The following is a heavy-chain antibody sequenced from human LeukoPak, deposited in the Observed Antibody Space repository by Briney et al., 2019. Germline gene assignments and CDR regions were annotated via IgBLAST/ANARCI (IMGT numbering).Heavy chain of an antibody. D-gene: IGHD6-6*01. CDR2: IYSGGST. J-gene: IGHJ4*02. CDR3: ARGRVAALFDY. Sequence: GGSLRLSCAASGFTVSSNYMSWVRQAPGKGLEWVSVIYSGGSTYYADSVKGRFTISRDNSKNTLYLQMNSLRAEDTAVYYCARGRVAALFDYWGQGTLVTVSS. CDR1: GFTVSSNY. V-gene: IGHV3-53*01.